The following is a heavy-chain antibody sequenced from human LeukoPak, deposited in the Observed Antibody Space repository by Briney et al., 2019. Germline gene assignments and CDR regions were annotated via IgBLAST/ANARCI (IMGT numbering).Heavy chain of an antibody. CDR1: GYTFTSYG. V-gene: IGHV1-18*04. CDR2: ISDYNGNT. J-gene: IGHJ6*02. CDR3: VRDQRMTTVTPCYGMDV. D-gene: IGHD4-17*01. Sequence: SVQVSSKASGYTFTSYGISWVGRPPGQEGEWLGWISDYNGNTNNAQKLHGRVTMATVTCTSTAYMEPRSLRSDDTAVYYCVRDQRMTTVTPCYGMDVWGQGTTVTVSS.